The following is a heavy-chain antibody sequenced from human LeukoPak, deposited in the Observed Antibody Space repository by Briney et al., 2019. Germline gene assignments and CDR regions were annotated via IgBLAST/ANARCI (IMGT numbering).Heavy chain of an antibody. CDR1: GFTFSSYS. J-gene: IGHJ5*02. D-gene: IGHD6-13*01. V-gene: IGHV3-21*01. Sequence: GGSLRLSCAASGFTFSSYSMKWVRQAPGKGLEWGSSISSSSSYIYYADSVKGRFTISRDNAKNSLYLQMNSLRAEDTAVYYCARYRRYSSTNWFDTWGQGTLVTVSS. CDR3: ARYRRYSSTNWFDT. CDR2: ISSSSSYI.